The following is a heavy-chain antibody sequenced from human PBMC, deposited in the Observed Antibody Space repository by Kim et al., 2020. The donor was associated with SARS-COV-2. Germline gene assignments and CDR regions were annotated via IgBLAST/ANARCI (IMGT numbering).Heavy chain of an antibody. CDR2: IYYSGST. Sequence: SETLSLTCTVSGGSISSYYWSWIRQPPGKGLEWIGYIYYSGSTNYNPSLKSRVTISVDTSKNQFSLKLSSVTAADTAVYYCARDFREYYCDSSGYYGRSYYFDYWGQGTLVTVSS. J-gene: IGHJ4*02. D-gene: IGHD3-22*01. CDR1: GGSISSYY. V-gene: IGHV4-59*13. CDR3: ARDFREYYCDSSGYYGRSYYFDY.